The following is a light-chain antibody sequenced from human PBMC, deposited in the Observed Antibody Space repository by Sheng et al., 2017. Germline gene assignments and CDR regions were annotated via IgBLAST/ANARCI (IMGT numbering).Light chain of an antibody. V-gene: IGLV3-19*01. CDR1: SLRSYY. CDR3: YSRDXSGTHHYV. J-gene: IGLJ1*01. CDR2: HNN. Sequence: SSELTQDPAVSVAPGQTIRITCQGDSLRSYYTSWFRQKPGLAPVLLIYHNNIRPSGIPDRFSGSSSGNTASLTITGAQAEDEADYYCYSRDXSGTHHYVFGNGARVSVL.